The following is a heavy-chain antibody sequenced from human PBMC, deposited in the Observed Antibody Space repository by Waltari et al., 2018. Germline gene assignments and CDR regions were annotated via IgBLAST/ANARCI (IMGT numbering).Heavy chain of an antibody. J-gene: IGHJ4*02. Sequence: QLQLQESGPGLVKPSETLSLTCTVSGGSISSSSYYWGWLRQPPGKGLEWIGSIYYSGSTYYNPSLKSRVTISVDTSKNQFSLKLSSVTAADTAVYYCARVAPKDGDYGIDYWGQGTLVTVSS. CDR2: IYYSGST. V-gene: IGHV4-39*07. CDR1: GGSISSSSYY. D-gene: IGHD4-17*01. CDR3: ARVAPKDGDYGIDY.